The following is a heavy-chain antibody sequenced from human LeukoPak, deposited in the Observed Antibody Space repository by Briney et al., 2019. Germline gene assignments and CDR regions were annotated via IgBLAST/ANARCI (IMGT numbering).Heavy chain of an antibody. Sequence: GSLRLSCAASGFTFSSYSMNWVRQAPGKGLEWVSSISSSSSYIYYADSVKGRFTISGDNAKNSLYLQMNSLRAEDTAVYYCARRGAVTTYYYYYGMDVWGQGTTVTVSS. J-gene: IGHJ6*02. V-gene: IGHV3-21*01. D-gene: IGHD4-17*01. CDR3: ARRGAVTTYYYYYGMDV. CDR2: ISSSSSYI. CDR1: GFTFSSYS.